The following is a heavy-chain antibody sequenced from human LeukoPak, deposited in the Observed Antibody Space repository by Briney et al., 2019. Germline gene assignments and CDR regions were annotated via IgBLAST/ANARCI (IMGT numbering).Heavy chain of an antibody. V-gene: IGHV3-23*01. CDR2: ISGSGGST. D-gene: IGHD2-21*02. CDR1: GFTFSSYA. Sequence: GGSLRLSCAASGFTFSSYAMSWVRQAPGKGLEWVSAISGSGGSTYYADSVKGRFTISRDNSKNTLYVQMKSLRAEDTAVYYCAKDFVVVPGNVNYFDYWGQGTLVTVSS. J-gene: IGHJ4*02. CDR3: AKDFVVVPGNVNYFDY.